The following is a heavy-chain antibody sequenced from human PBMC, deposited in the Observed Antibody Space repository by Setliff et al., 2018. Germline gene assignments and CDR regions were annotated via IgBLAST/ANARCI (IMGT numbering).Heavy chain of an antibody. D-gene: IGHD3-16*01. CDR3: ARREITFGRPRNWFDP. CDR2: ISGYNGNT. Sequence: ASVKVSCKASGYTFTSYGINWVRQAPGQGLEWMGWISGYNGNTNYAQKVQGRVTMTTDASTSTAYMELRSLRSDDTAMYYCARREITFGRPRNWFDPWGQGTLVTVPQ. CDR1: GYTFTSYG. V-gene: IGHV1-18*01. J-gene: IGHJ5*02.